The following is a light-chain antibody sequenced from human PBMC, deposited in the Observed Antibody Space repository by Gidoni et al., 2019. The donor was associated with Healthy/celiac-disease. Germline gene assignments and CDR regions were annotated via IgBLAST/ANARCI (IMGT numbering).Light chain of an antibody. CDR3: QSYDSSFVV. CDR2: GTS. Sequence: QSVLTPPPSVSVAPGQRVTISCTGSSSNIGAGYDVHWYQQLPGTAPKLLIYGTSNRPSGVPDRFSGSKSGTSASLAITGLQAEDEADYYCQSYDSSFVVFGGGTKLTVL. CDR1: SSNIGAGYD. V-gene: IGLV1-40*01. J-gene: IGLJ2*01.